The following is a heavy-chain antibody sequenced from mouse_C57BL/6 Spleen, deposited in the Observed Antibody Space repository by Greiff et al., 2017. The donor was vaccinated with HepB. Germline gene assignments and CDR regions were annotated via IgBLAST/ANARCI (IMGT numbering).Heavy chain of an antibody. D-gene: IGHD1-1*01. CDR2: IYPRSGNT. Sequence: QVQLQQSGAELARPGASVKLSCKASGYNFTSYGISWVKQRTGQGLEWIGEIYPRSGNTYYNEKFKGKATLTADKSSSTAYMELRSLTAEYSAVYFCARSTTVVFYYCDYWGQGTTLTVSS. CDR1: GYNFTSYG. V-gene: IGHV1-81*01. J-gene: IGHJ2*01. CDR3: ARSTTVVFYYCDY.